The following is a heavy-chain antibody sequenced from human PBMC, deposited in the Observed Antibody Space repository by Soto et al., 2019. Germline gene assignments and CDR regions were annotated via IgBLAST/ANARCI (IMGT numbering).Heavy chain of an antibody. J-gene: IGHJ4*02. CDR3: AREWVAFHDYGDHGGRYYFDY. Sequence: GGSLRLSCAASGFTFSSYGMHWVRQAPGKGLEWVAVILYDGSNKYYADSVKGRFTISRDNSKNTLYLQMNSLRAEDTAVYYCAREWVAFHDYGDHGGRYYFDYWGQGTLVTVSS. V-gene: IGHV3-33*01. CDR2: ILYDGSNK. D-gene: IGHD4-17*01. CDR1: GFTFSSYG.